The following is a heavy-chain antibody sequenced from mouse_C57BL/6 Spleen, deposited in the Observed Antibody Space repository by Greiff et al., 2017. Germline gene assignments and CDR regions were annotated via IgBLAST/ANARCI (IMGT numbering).Heavy chain of an antibody. CDR2: IDPSDSYT. CDR1: GYTFTSYW. V-gene: IGHV1-69*01. J-gene: IGHJ1*03. CDR3: ARLLDYYGSRDWYFDV. D-gene: IGHD1-1*01. Sequence: QVQLQQPGAELVMPGASVKLSCKASGYTFTSYWMHWVKQRPGQGLEWIGEIDPSDSYTNYNQKFKGKSTLTVDKSSSTAYMQLSSLTSEDSAVYYCARLLDYYGSRDWYFDVWGTGTTVTVSS.